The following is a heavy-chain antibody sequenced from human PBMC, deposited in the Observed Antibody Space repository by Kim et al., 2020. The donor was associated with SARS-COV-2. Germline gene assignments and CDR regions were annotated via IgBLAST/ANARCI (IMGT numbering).Heavy chain of an antibody. Sequence: SETLSLTCTVSGGSISSSSYYWGWIRQPPGKVLEWIGSIYYSGSTYYNPSLKSRVTISVDTSKNQFSLKLSSVTAADTAVYYCARDMYYYGSGIDYWGQGTLVTVSS. CDR1: GGSISSSSYY. J-gene: IGHJ4*02. V-gene: IGHV4-39*07. CDR3: ARDMYYYGSGIDY. D-gene: IGHD3-10*01. CDR2: IYYSGST.